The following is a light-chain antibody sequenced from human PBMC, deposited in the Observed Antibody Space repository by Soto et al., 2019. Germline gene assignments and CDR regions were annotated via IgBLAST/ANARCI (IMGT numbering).Light chain of an antibody. V-gene: IGKV3-11*01. J-gene: IGKJ1*01. CDR2: DAS. Sequence: EIVLTQSPATLSLSPGERATLSCRASPSVSSYLAWYQQKPGQAPRLLIYDASNRATGIPARFRGSGSGTDFTLTISSLEPDDFAVYYCQQRSNWPPWTFGQGTKVEIK. CDR1: PSVSSY. CDR3: QQRSNWPPWT.